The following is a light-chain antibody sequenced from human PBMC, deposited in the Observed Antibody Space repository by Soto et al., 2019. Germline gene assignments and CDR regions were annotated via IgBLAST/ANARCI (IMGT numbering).Light chain of an antibody. Sequence: DVVMTQSPLSLPVTLGQPASISCRSSQSLAYSDGNTYLNWFQQRPGQSPRRLSYKVSNRNSGVPDRFSGSGSGTDFTLKISRVEAEDVRVYYCMQGTHWPPYTFGQGTKREI. J-gene: IGKJ2*01. CDR1: QSLAYSDGNTY. V-gene: IGKV2-30*01. CDR2: KVS. CDR3: MQGTHWPPYT.